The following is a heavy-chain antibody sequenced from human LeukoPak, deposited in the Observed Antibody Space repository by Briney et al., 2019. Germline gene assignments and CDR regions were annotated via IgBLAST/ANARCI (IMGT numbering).Heavy chain of an antibody. CDR1: GFTFDDHG. Sequence: GGSLRLSCAASGFTFDDHGMSWVRQAPGKGLEWVSAINWNGGRIGYADSVKGRFTISRDNAKNSLYLQMNSLRAEDTALYYCARLRGSYYDSSDYPDWGQGTLVTVSS. CDR2: INWNGGRI. J-gene: IGHJ4*02. D-gene: IGHD3-22*01. V-gene: IGHV3-20*04. CDR3: ARLRGSYYDSSDYPD.